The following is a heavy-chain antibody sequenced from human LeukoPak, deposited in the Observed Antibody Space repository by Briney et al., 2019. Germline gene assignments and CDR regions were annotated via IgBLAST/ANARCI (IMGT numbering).Heavy chain of an antibody. V-gene: IGHV4-59*08. J-gene: IGHJ2*01. D-gene: IGHD2-15*01. CDR3: ARLGDIVPRFSYWYFDL. CDR2: IYYSGST. Sequence: SETLSLTCTVSGGSTSSYYWSWIRQPPGKGLEWIGYIYYSGSTNYNPSLKSRVTISVDTSKNQFSLKLSSVTAADTAVYYCARLGDIVPRFSYWYFDLWGRGTLVTVSS. CDR1: GGSTSSYY.